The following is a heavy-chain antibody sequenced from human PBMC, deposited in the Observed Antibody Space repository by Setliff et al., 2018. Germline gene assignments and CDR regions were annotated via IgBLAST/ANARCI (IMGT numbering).Heavy chain of an antibody. CDR3: ARTTGSTHNWLDP. J-gene: IGHJ5*02. Sequence: SETLSLTCAVSGHSIDSDSYWGWIRQSPGKGLEWIGSLYRTANTYYNPSLKSRVTISVDTSKNQFSLKVSSVTAADTAVYYCARTTGSTHNWLDPWGPGTLVTV. CDR1: GHSIDSDSY. D-gene: IGHD1-1*01. V-gene: IGHV4-38-2*01. CDR2: LYRTANT.